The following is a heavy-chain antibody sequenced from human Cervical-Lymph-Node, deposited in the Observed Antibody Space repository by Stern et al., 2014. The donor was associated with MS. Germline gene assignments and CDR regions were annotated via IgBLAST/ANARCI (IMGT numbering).Heavy chain of an antibody. V-gene: IGHV1-2*02. CDR1: GYIFTDYY. Sequence: QVQLVESVAEARAPGASMKVSCKASGYIFTDYYLHWVRQAPGQGLEWLGWINPNSGGTNYAQNFQGRVTMTRDTSISTAYMELRWLGSADTAVYYCARGSGTAYDLRGDYWGQGTLVTVSS. D-gene: IGHD3-3*01. J-gene: IGHJ4*01. CDR2: INPNSGGT. CDR3: ARGSGTAYDLRGDY.